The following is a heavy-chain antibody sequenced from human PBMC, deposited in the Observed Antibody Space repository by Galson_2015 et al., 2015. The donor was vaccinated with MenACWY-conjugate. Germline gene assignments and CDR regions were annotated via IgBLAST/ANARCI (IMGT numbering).Heavy chain of an antibody. CDR3: ARSPIKTYRDY. CDR1: GFTFSTYR. V-gene: IGHV3-21*01. CDR2: ISGDSLYI. D-gene: IGHD5/OR15-5a*01. Sequence: SLRLSCAASGFTFSTYRMHWVRQTPGKGLEWVSSISGDSLYIYYADSMRGRFTISRDNAKNSLYLQMNSLRAEDTAVYYCARSPIKTYRDYWGQGILVTVSS. J-gene: IGHJ4*02.